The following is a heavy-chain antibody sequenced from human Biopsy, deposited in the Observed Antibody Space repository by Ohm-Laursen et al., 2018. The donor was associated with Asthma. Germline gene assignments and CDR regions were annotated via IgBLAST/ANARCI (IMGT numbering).Heavy chain of an antibody. CDR1: GGTFGNYA. J-gene: IGHJ6*02. D-gene: IGHD6-13*01. Sequence: SSVKVSCKASGGTFGNYAISWVRQAPGLGLEWMGGVSPVFGSTNIAQKFQGRVTISADIFTKTAYLEVSSLRSDDTAVYYCASPSSSREILYYYYNMDIWGQGTTVTV. CDR2: VSPVFGST. V-gene: IGHV1-69*06. CDR3: ASPSSSREILYYYYNMDI.